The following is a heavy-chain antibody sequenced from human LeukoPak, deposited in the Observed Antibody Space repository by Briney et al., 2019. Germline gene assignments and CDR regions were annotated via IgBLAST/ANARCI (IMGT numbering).Heavy chain of an antibody. V-gene: IGHV3-7*01. CDR1: GFTFSSYW. Sequence: GGSLRLSCAASGFTFSSYWMSWVRQAPGKGLKWVANIKQDGSEKYYVDSVKGRFTISRDNAKNSLYLQMNSLRAEDTAAYYCASGPRSSDYYYYGMDVWGQGTTVTVSS. CDR2: IKQDGSEK. J-gene: IGHJ6*02. D-gene: IGHD6-6*01. CDR3: ASGPRSSDYYYYGMDV.